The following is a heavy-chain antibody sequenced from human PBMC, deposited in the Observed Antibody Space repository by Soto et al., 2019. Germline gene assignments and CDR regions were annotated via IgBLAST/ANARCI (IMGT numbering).Heavy chain of an antibody. CDR1: GYTFTSYG. V-gene: IGHV1-18*01. Sequence: ASVKVSCKASGYTFTSYGISWVRQAPGQGLEWMGWISAYNGNTNYAQKLQGRVTMTTDTSTSTAYMEVRSLRSDDTAVYYCARGEHVLLRFGELLKYYSGMDVWGQGTTVTVSS. D-gene: IGHD3-10*01. CDR2: ISAYNGNT. J-gene: IGHJ6*02. CDR3: ARGEHVLLRFGELLKYYSGMDV.